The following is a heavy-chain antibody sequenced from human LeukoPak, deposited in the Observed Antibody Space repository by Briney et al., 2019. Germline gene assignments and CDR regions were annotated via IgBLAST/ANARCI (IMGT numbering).Heavy chain of an antibody. V-gene: IGHV1-46*01. D-gene: IGHD3-10*01. CDR1: GYTFTSYY. J-gene: IGHJ3*02. CDR3: ARQTYYYGSGSYWGAFDI. Sequence: ASVKVSCKASGYTFTSYYMHWVRQAPGQGLEWMGIINPSGGSTSYAQKFQGRVTMTRDTSTSTVYMELSSLRSEDTAVYYCARQTYYYGSGSYWGAFDIWGQGTMVTVSS. CDR2: INPSGGST.